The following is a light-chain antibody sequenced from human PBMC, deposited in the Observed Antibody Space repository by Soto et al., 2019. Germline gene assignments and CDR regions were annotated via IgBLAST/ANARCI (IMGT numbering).Light chain of an antibody. CDR1: QSVASNY. CDR3: QQYGISPPYT. CDR2: GAS. V-gene: IGKV3-20*01. Sequence: EIVLTQSPGTLSLSPGERATLSCRASQSVASNYLAWYQQKPGQTHRLLIYGASNRATDIPDRFSGSGSGTDFTLTISSLEPEDFAVYYCQQYGISPPYTFGQGTKLEIK. J-gene: IGKJ2*01.